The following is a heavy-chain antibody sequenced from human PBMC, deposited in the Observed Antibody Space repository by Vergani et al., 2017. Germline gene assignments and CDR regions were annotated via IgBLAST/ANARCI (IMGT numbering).Heavy chain of an antibody. CDR2: ISAYKGNT. CDR3: ERTYYDVWSGYYSIPYYYYYMDV. J-gene: IGHJ6*03. CDR1: GYTFTSYG. D-gene: IGHD3-3*01. V-gene: IGHV1-18*01. Sequence: QVQLVQSGAEVKKPGASVKVSCKASGYTFTSYGISWVRQAPGQGLEWMGWISAYKGNTNYAQKLQGRVTMTTDTSTSTAYMELRSLRSDDTAVYYCERTYYDVWSGYYSIPYYYYYMDVWGKGTTVTVSS.